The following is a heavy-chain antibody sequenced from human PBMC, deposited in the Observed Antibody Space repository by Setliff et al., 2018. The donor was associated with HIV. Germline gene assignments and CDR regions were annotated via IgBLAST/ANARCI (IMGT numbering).Heavy chain of an antibody. Sequence: SETLSLTCAVSGVSISNSNWWTWVRQPPGKGLEWIGEVSHSGTTNYNPSLKSRVTMSVDKSKNQFSLKLSSVTAADTAVYYCARDQRLSYWGQGTLVTVS. CDR2: VSHSGTT. CDR1: GVSISNSNW. CDR3: ARDQRLSY. J-gene: IGHJ4*02. V-gene: IGHV4-4*02.